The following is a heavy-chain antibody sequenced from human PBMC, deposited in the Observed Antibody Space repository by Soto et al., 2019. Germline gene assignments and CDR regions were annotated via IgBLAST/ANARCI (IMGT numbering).Heavy chain of an antibody. CDR3: ARDYVTDYGDYYYGMDV. Sequence: SVKVSCKASGVTFSLYAISWVRQAPGQGLEWMGGIIPIFGTANYAQTFQGRVTITADESTSTAYMELSSLRSEETAVYYCARDYVTDYGDYYYGMDVWGQGTMVTVSS. CDR2: IIPIFGTA. J-gene: IGHJ6*02. CDR1: GVTFSLYA. V-gene: IGHV1-69*13. D-gene: IGHD4-17*01.